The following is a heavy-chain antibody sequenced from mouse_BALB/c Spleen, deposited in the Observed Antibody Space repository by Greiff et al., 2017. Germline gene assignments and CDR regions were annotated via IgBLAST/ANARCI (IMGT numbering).Heavy chain of an antibody. V-gene: IGHV3-2*02. CDR3: ARAKYGNYDGPYYYAMDY. J-gene: IGHJ4*01. D-gene: IGHD2-10*02. Sequence: VQLQQSGPGLVKPSQSLSLTCTVTGYSITSDYAWNWIRQFPGNKLEWMGYISYSGSTSYNPSLKSRISITRDTSKNQFFLQLNSVTTEDTATYYCARAKYGNYDGPYYYAMDYWGQGTSVTVSS. CDR1: GYSITSDYA. CDR2: ISYSGST.